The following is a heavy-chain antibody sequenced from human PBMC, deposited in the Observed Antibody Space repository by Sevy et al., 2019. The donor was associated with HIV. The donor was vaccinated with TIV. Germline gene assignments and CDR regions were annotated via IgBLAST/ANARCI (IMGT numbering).Heavy chain of an antibody. CDR1: GGSFSGYY. J-gene: IGHJ4*02. D-gene: IGHD5-18*01. CDR3: ARSSVDTAMVAFDY. Sequence: SETLSLTCAVYGGSFSGYYWSWIRQPPGKGLEWIGEINHSGRTNYNPSLKSRVTISVDTSKNQFSLKLSSVTAADTAVYYCARSSVDTAMVAFDYWGQGTLVTVSS. CDR2: INHSGRT. V-gene: IGHV4-34*01.